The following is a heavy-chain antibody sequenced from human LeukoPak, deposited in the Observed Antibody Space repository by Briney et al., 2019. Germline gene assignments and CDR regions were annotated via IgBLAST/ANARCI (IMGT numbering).Heavy chain of an antibody. D-gene: IGHD3-10*01. CDR2: IYYSGST. V-gene: IGHV4-61*08. CDR3: ARAWGDMVRGPKGYYYYYYGMDV. CDR1: GGSISSGGYY. Sequence: SETLSLTCTVSGGSISSGGYYWSWIRQHPGKGLEWIGYIYYSGSTNYNPSLKSRVTISVDTSKNQFSLKLSSVTAADTAVYYCARAWGDMVRGPKGYYYYYYGMDVWGQGTTVTVSS. J-gene: IGHJ6*02.